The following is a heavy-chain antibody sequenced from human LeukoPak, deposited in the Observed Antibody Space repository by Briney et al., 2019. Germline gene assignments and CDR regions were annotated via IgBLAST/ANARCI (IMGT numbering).Heavy chain of an antibody. CDR2: ISGSGGST. D-gene: IGHD1-1*01. J-gene: IGHJ4*02. CDR1: GFTFTTYA. CDR3: AKVRGTTGAVGFDY. Sequence: GGSLRLSCAASGFTFTTYAMSWVRQAPGKGLEWVSAISGSGGSTYYADSVKGRFTISRDNSKNTLYLQMNSLRAEDTAVYYCAKVRGTTGAVGFDYWGQGTLVTVSS. V-gene: IGHV3-23*01.